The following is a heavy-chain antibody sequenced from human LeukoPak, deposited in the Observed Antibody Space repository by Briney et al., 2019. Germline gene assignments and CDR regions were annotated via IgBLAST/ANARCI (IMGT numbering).Heavy chain of an antibody. CDR3: ARLVVVAATQS. D-gene: IGHD2-15*01. V-gene: IGHV3-48*03. CDR2: ISSSGSTI. J-gene: IGHJ5*02. Sequence: PGGSLRLSCAASGFTFGSYEMNWVRQAPGKGLEWVSYISSSGSTIYYADSVKGRFTISRDNAKNSLYLQMNSLRAEDTAVYYCARLVVVAATQSWGQGTLVTVSS. CDR1: GFTFGSYE.